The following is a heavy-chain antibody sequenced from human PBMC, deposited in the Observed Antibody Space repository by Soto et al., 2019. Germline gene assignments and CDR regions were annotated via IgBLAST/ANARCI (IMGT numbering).Heavy chain of an antibody. J-gene: IGHJ6*02. CDR2: ISRKANSYTT. D-gene: IGHD6-6*01. CDR3: AMLVGSSGGSSDRDV. V-gene: IGHV3-72*01. CDR1: GLIFSDYH. Sequence: EVQLVESGGGLVQPGGSLRLSCAASGLIFSDYHMDWVRQAPGQGLEWVGRISRKANSYTTEYAASVKGRFTISRDESNNALYWRMNSLKPEDRGVYDCAMLVGSSGGSSDRDVWGQGTTVTVSS.